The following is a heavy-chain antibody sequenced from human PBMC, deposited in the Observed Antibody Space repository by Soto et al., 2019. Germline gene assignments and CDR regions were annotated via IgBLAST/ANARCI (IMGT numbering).Heavy chain of an antibody. J-gene: IGHJ3*02. Sequence: QVQLVQSGAEVKKPGASVKVSCKASGYTFTSYGISWVRQAPGQGLEWMGWISAYNGNTNYAQKLQGRVTMTTDTSTSTAYMELRSLRYDDTAVYYCARDRSSGWLAGQDAFDIWGQGTMVTVSS. CDR3: ARDRSSGWLAGQDAFDI. CDR2: ISAYNGNT. CDR1: GYTFTSYG. V-gene: IGHV1-18*04. D-gene: IGHD6-19*01.